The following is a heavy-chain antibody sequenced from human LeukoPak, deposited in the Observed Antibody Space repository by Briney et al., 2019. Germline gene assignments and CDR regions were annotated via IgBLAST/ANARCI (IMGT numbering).Heavy chain of an antibody. D-gene: IGHD6-13*01. Sequence: SETLSLTCTVSGGSISSYYWSWIRQPPGKGLEWIGYIYYSGSTNYNPSLKSRVTISVDTSKNQFSLKLSSVAAADTAVYYCARREIAAAFDYWGQGTLVTVSS. CDR3: ARREIAAAFDY. J-gene: IGHJ4*02. CDR1: GGSISSYY. CDR2: IYYSGST. V-gene: IGHV4-59*01.